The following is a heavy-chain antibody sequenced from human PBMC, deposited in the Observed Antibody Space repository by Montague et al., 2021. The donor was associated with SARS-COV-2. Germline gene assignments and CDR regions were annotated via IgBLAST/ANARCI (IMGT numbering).Heavy chain of an antibody. CDR1: GFTFSSFA. CDR3: ARDVYSSSWFARPDN. V-gene: IGHV3-30*04. D-gene: IGHD6-13*01. Sequence: FRRLSLSASGFTFSSFAVHWVRQAPGKGLEWVAVISYDGSDKYYVDSVEGRFTISRDNSKNTLYLQMNSLRAEDTAVYYCARDVYSSSWFARPDNWGQGTLVTVSS. J-gene: IGHJ4*02. CDR2: ISYDGSDK.